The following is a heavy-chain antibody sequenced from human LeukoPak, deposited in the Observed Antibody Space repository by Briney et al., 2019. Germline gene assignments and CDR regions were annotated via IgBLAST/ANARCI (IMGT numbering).Heavy chain of an antibody. Sequence: PSETLSLTCTVSGGSISSYYWSWIRQPAGKGLEWIGRIYTSGSTNYNPSLKSRVTISVDKSKNQFSLKLSSVTAADTAVYYCARATPYSAAARAFDIWGQGTMVTVSS. J-gene: IGHJ3*02. V-gene: IGHV4-4*07. CDR3: ARATPYSAAARAFDI. D-gene: IGHD6-13*01. CDR1: GGSISSYY. CDR2: IYTSGST.